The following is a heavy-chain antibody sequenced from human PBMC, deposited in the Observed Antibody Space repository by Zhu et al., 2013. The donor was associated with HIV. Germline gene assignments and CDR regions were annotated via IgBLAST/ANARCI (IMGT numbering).Heavy chain of an antibody. V-gene: IGHV1-8*03. J-gene: IGHJ4*02. CDR2: MKTNSGNT. D-gene: IGHD1-26*01. Sequence: QVQLVQSGAEVKKPGASVKVSCKASDYTLTSYDIHWVRQVTGQGLEWMGRMKTNSGNTGYAKKFQGRVTFTRNTSIDTAYMELSSLTSEDTAVYYCARGQWELPLXHEYWGQGTLVTVSS. CDR3: ARGQWELPLXHEY. CDR1: DYTLTSYD.